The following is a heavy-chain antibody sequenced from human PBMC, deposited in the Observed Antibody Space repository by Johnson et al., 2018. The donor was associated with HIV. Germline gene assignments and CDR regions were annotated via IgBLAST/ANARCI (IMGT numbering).Heavy chain of an antibody. J-gene: IGHJ3*02. D-gene: IGHD3-22*01. CDR3: VRRFYDSSAFDI. V-gene: IGHV3-15*01. CDR2: IKSKTDGGTT. CDR1: GFTFSNAW. Sequence: VQLVESGGGLVKPGWSLRLSCAASGFTFSNAWMTWVRQAPGKGLEWVGRIKSKTDGGTTDYAAPVKGRFTISRDNSRNTLFLQMNSLRAEDTGVYYCVRRFYDSSAFDIWGQGTLVTVSS.